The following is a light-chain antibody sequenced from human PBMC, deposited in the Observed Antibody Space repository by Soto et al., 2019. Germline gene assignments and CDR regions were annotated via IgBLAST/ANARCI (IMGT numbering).Light chain of an antibody. CDR1: QSINNW. V-gene: IGKV1-5*01. J-gene: IGKJ4*01. CDR2: DGF. CDR3: QQYKGYYLT. Sequence: DIPMTQSPSTLSASVGDRVTITCRASQSINNWLAWYQQKPGKAPKLLIYDGFSLESGVPLRFSGSGVGTAFTLTISSLQPDDAAAYYCQQYKGYYLTFGGGTKVEIK.